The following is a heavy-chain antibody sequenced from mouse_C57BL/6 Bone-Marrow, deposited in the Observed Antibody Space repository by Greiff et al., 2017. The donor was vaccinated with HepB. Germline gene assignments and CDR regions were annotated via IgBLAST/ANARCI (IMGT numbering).Heavy chain of an antibody. CDR2: INPGSGGT. V-gene: IGHV1-54*01. CDR1: GYAFTNYL. D-gene: IGHD3-1*01. J-gene: IGHJ2*01. CDR3: ARSDPLLGGY. Sequence: VQLQQSGAELVRPGTSVKVSCKASGYAFTNYLIEWVKQRPGQGLEWIGVINPGSGGTNYNEKFKGKATLTADKSSSTAYMQLSSLTSEDSAVYFCARSDPLLGGYWGQGTTLTVSS.